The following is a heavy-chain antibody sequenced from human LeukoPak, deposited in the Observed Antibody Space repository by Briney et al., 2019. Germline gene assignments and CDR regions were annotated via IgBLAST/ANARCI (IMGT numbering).Heavy chain of an antibody. V-gene: IGHV4-59*01. CDR1: GGSISSYY. D-gene: IGHD2-15*01. Sequence: SETLSLTCTVSGGSISSYYWSWIRQPPGKGLEWVGYIYYRGSTNYNPSLKSRVTISVDTSKNQFSLKLSSVTAADTAVYYCARGGAWGYCSGGSCYDTWGQGTMVTVSS. J-gene: IGHJ3*01. CDR3: ARGGAWGYCSGGSCYDT. CDR2: IYYRGST.